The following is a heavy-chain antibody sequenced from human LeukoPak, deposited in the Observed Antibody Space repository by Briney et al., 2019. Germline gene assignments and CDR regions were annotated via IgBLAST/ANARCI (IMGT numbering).Heavy chain of an antibody. CDR2: INHSGST. CDR1: GGSFSGYN. J-gene: IGHJ3*02. V-gene: IGHV4-34*01. CDR3: ARHRALTTVTIWSIARRPPAFDI. Sequence: AETLSLTCASYGGSFSGYNWSWIRQPPGKGLEWIWEINHSGSTNYNPSLKRRVTISVDPTNNNFSLKLSSVTAADTAVYYCARHRALTTVTIWSIARRPPAFDIWAQGTMVTVSS. D-gene: IGHD4-17*01.